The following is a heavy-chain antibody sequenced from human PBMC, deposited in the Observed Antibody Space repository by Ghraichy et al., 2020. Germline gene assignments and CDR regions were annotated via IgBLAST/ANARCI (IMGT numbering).Heavy chain of an antibody. CDR2: ISQSGNYV. CDR3: ARGGEFQDS. J-gene: IGHJ4*02. Sequence: GESLNISCAASGFTFNAYGMTWVRQTPGKRLEWVATISQSGNYVYYADSVKGRFTISRDNAKKSMHLLMNSLRVEDSAIYYCARGGEFQDSWGQGTLVTVSS. D-gene: IGHD3-10*01. V-gene: IGHV3-21*01. CDR1: GFTFNAYG.